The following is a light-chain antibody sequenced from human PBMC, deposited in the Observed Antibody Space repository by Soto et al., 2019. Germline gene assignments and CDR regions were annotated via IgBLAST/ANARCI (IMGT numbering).Light chain of an antibody. CDR3: QQYHTWPIT. Sequence: EIVLTQSPGTLSLSPGERVTLSCMASQSVSSNYLAWYQQKPGQAPSLLIYGASSRATGIPDRFSGSGSGTDFTLTISSLQSEDCAIYYCQQYHTWPITFGGGTKVDIK. J-gene: IGKJ4*01. CDR2: GAS. V-gene: IGKV3-20*01. CDR1: QSVSSNY.